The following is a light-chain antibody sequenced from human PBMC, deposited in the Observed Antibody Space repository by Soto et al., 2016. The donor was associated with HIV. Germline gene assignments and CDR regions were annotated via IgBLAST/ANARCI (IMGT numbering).Light chain of an antibody. CDR3: QIWDSSSDLDWV. CDR2: DDS. Sequence: SYELTQPPSVSVAPGKTARITCGGNNIGSKGVHWYQQKPGQAPVLVVYDDSDRPSGIPERFSGSNSGNTATLTISRVEVGDEADYHCQIWDSSSDLDWVFGGGTKLTVL. CDR1: NIGSKG. V-gene: IGLV3-21*03. J-gene: IGLJ3*02.